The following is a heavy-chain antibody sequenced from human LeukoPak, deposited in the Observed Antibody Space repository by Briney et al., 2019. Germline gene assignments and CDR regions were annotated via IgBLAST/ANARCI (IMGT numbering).Heavy chain of an antibody. CDR1: GRSISSYY. CDR2: IYTSGST. V-gene: IGHV4-4*07. J-gene: IGHJ4*02. CDR3: AREPIAAAYGGLDY. Sequence: SETLSLTCTVSGRSISSYYWSWIRQPAGKGLEWIGRIYTSGSTNYNPSLKSRVTMSVDTSKNQFSLKLSSVTAADTVVYYCAREPIAAAYGGLDYWGQGTLVTVSS. D-gene: IGHD6-13*01.